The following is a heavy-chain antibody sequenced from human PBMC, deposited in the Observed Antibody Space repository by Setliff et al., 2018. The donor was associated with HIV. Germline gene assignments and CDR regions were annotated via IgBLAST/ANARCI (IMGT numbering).Heavy chain of an antibody. CDR3: ARDAEVGTTYFDY. D-gene: IGHD1-26*01. Sequence: PGGSLRLSCAASGFTFSAYAMHWVRPAPGKGLEYVSAIRSNGLSTYYADSVKGRFTISRDKSKSTLYLQMGSLRAEDMAVYYCARDAEVGTTYFDYWGQGTLVTVSS. V-gene: IGHV3-64*02. CDR2: IRSNGLST. J-gene: IGHJ4*02. CDR1: GFTFSAYA.